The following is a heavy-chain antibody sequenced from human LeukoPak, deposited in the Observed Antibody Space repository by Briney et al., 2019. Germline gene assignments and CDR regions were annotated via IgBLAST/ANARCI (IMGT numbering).Heavy chain of an antibody. V-gene: IGHV3-21*01. D-gene: IGHD5-18*01. CDR1: GFTFSSYS. CDR3: ARFTQRMVSDFDY. CDR2: ISSSSSYI. J-gene: IGHJ4*02. Sequence: PGRSLRLSCAASGFTFSSYSMNWVRQAPGKGLEWVSSISSSSSYIYYADSVKGRFTISRDNAKNSLYLQMNSLRAEDTAVYYCARFTQRMVSDFDYWGQGTLVTVSS.